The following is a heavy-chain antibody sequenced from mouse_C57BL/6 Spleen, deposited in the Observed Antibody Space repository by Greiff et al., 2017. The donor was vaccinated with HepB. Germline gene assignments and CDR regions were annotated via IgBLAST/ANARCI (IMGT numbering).Heavy chain of an antibody. Sequence: QVQLQQSGPELVKPGASVKISCKASGYAFSSSWMNWVKQRPGKGLEWIGRIYPGDGDTNYNGKFKGKATLTADKSSSTAYMQLSSLTSEDSAVYFCARKYGNYVLAYWGQGTLVTVSA. CDR2: IYPGDGDT. D-gene: IGHD2-10*02. CDR1: GYAFSSSW. J-gene: IGHJ3*01. V-gene: IGHV1-82*01. CDR3: ARKYGNYVLAY.